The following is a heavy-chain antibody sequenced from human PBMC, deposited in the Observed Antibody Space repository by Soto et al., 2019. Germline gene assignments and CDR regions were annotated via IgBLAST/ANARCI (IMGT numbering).Heavy chain of an antibody. J-gene: IGHJ3*02. D-gene: IGHD5-12*01. Sequence: GGSLRLSCAASGFTVSSNYMSWVRQAPGKGLEWVSVIYSGGSTYYADSVKGRFTISRDNSKNTLYLQMNSLRAEDTAVYYCAREVGLSRDGYNYAFDIWGQGTMVTVSS. V-gene: IGHV3-53*01. CDR2: IYSGGST. CDR3: AREVGLSRDGYNYAFDI. CDR1: GFTVSSNY.